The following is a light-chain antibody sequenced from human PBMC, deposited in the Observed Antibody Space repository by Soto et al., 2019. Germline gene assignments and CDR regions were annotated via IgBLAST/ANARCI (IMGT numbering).Light chain of an antibody. CDR2: LNSDGSH. CDR3: QTWGTGIRV. J-gene: IGLJ2*01. CDR1: SGHISYA. V-gene: IGLV4-69*01. Sequence: QSVLTQSPSASASLGASVKLPCTLSSGHISYAIAWHQQQPEKGPRYLMKLNSDGSHNKGDGIPDRFSGSSSGAERYLTISSLQSEDEADYYCQTWGTGIRVFGGGTKLTVL.